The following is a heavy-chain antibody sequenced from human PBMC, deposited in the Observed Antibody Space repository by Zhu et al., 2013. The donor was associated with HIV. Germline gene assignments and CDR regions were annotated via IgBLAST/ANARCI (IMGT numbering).Heavy chain of an antibody. CDR2: IIPIFATT. V-gene: IGHV1-69*13. CDR3: ARGEAYCSGGSCYYYGMDV. D-gene: IGHD2-15*01. Sequence: QVQLVQSGAEVKKPGASVKVSCKASGYTFTSYGISWVRQAPGQGLEWMGGIIPIFATTNYAQKFQARITITADESTSTAYMELSSLRSEDTAVYYCARGEAYCSGGSCYYYGMDVWGQGTTVTVSS. CDR1: GYTFTSYG. J-gene: IGHJ6*02.